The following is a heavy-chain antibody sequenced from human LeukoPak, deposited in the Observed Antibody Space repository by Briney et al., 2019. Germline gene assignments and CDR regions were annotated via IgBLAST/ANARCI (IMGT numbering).Heavy chain of an antibody. CDR2: IYYSGST. J-gene: IGHJ5*02. CDR3: ARVEQLGGWFDP. V-gene: IGHV4-59*08. Sequence: SETLSLTCTVSGDSISSYYWSWIRQPPGKGLEWIGYIYYSGSTNYNPSLKSRVTISVDTSKNQFSLKLSSVTAADTAVYYCARVEQLGGWFDPWGQGTLVTVSS. D-gene: IGHD6-13*01. CDR1: GDSISSYY.